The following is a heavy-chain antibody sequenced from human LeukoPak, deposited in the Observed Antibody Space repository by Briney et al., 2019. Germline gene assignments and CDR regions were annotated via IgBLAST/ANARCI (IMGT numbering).Heavy chain of an antibody. CDR2: IYYKRYT. CDR1: GGSISNSSFY. Sequence: SETLSLTCTVSGGSISNSSFYWGWIRQSPGKGLEWIGTIYYKRYTFYNSSLKSRVILSMDTSKNQFFLKVTSVNAADTAVYYCARARGYYDLLTGYYTGYFDPWGQGTLVTVSS. D-gene: IGHD3/OR15-3a*01. V-gene: IGHV4-39*07. J-gene: IGHJ5*02. CDR3: ARARGYYDLLTGYYTGYFDP.